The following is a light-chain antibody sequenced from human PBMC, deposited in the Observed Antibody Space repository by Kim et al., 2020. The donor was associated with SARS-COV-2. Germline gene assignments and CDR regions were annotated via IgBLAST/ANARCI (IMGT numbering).Light chain of an antibody. CDR3: QQYATSPRT. CDR1: QTLTANQ. CDR2: DAI. J-gene: IGKJ1*01. Sequence: PGESAALSCRASQTLTANQLAWYQQKPGQAPRLLIYDAISRATGIPYRFRGSGSGTEFTLTISGLSPDDFAVYYCQQYATSPRTFGQGTKLEI. V-gene: IGKV3-20*01.